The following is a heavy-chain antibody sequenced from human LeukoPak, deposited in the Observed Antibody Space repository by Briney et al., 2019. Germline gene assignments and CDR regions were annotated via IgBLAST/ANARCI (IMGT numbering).Heavy chain of an antibody. J-gene: IGHJ4*02. CDR2: IYSGGST. V-gene: IGHV3-53*01. D-gene: IGHD1-26*01. CDR1: GLTVSSNY. CDR3: ARVGGGSYGDY. Sequence: GGSLRLSCAASGLTVSSNYMSWVRQAPGKGLEWVSVIYSGGSTYYADSVKGRFTISRDNSKNSLYLQMNSLRAEDTAMYYCARVGGGSYGDYWGQGTLVTVSS.